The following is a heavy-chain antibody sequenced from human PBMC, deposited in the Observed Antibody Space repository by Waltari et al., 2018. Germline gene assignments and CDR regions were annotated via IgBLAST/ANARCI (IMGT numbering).Heavy chain of an antibody. CDR3: ARDRGLPDSFDV. Sequence: EVQLVESGGGLVQPGGSLRLSCVASGFTSSPYYMSWVRQAPGKGLVWLSHINSDGSSTNYADSVKGRFTISRDNAKNTLYLQMNSLGAEDTAIYYCARDRGLPDSFDVWGQGTMVTVSS. D-gene: IGHD3-10*01. CDR1: GFTSSPYY. V-gene: IGHV3-74*01. J-gene: IGHJ3*01. CDR2: INSDGSST.